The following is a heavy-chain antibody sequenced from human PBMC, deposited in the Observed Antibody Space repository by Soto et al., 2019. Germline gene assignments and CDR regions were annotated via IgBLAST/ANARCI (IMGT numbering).Heavy chain of an antibody. CDR2: IYWDDDK. D-gene: IGHD2-21*01. Sequence: QITLKESGPTLVKPTQTLTLTCTFSGFSLTSGGVGVAWIRQPPGKALEWLAVIYWDDDKRYSPSLKSRLTVTKDTSKNQVVFTMTNLAPVDTATYYCAHTPFFGDKLDFWGQGILVSVSS. V-gene: IGHV2-5*02. CDR1: GFSLTSGGVG. J-gene: IGHJ4*02. CDR3: AHTPFFGDKLDF.